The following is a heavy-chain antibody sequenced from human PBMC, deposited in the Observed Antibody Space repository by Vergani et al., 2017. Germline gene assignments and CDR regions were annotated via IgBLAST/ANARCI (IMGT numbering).Heavy chain of an antibody. CDR2: VDPEDGET. Sequence: EVQLVQSGAEVKKPGATMKISCKVSGYTFTDHYMHWVKQAPGKGLEWMGLVDPEDGETIYAEKFKGRVTIAADTSTDTAHLELGSLRSEDTAVYYCATAQTVTTDGMEVWGQGTTVIVSS. J-gene: IGHJ6*02. CDR3: ATAQTVTTDGMEV. D-gene: IGHD4-17*01. CDR1: GYTFTDHY. V-gene: IGHV1-69-2*01.